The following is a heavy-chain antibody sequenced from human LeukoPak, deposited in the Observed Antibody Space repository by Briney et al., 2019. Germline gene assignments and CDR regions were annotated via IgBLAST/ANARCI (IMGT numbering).Heavy chain of an antibody. J-gene: IGHJ6*03. D-gene: IGHD3-9*01. CDR3: ARVYYDILTGYQRLDYYYYYMDV. V-gene: IGHV3-7*04. CDR2: IKQDGSEK. Sequence: GGSLRLSCAASGFTFSSYWMSWVRQAPGKGLEWVANIKQDGSEKYYVDSVKGRFTISRDNAKNSLYLQMNSLRAEDTAVYYCARVYYDILTGYQRLDYYYYYMDVWGKGTTVTVSS. CDR1: GFTFSSYW.